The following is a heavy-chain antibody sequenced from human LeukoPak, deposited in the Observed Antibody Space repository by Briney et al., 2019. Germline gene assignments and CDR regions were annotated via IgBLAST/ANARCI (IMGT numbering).Heavy chain of an antibody. J-gene: IGHJ3*02. D-gene: IGHD5-24*01. V-gene: IGHV1-2*02. CDR1: GYTFTSYA. Sequence: ASVKVSCKASGYTFTSYAMNWVRQAPGQGLEWMGWINPNSGGTNYAQKFQGRVTMTRDTSISTAYMELSRLGSDDTAVYYCARVEGGYNYALDIWGQGTMVTVSS. CDR3: ARVEGGYNYALDI. CDR2: INPNSGGT.